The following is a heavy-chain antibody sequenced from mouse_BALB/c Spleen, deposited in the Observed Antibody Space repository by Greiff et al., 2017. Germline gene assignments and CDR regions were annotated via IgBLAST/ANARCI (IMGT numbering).Heavy chain of an antibody. D-gene: IGHD2-4*01. CDR1: GFSLTSYG. V-gene: IGHV2-9*02. CDR2: IWAGGST. J-gene: IGHJ3*01. CDR3: ARGRSTMITTGGFAY. Sequence: QVQLQQSGPGLVAPSQSLSITCTVSGFSLTSYGVHWVRQPPGKGLEWLGVIWAGGSTNYNSALMSRLSISKDNSKSQVFLKMNSLQTDDTAMYYCARGRSTMITTGGFAYWGQGTLVTVSA.